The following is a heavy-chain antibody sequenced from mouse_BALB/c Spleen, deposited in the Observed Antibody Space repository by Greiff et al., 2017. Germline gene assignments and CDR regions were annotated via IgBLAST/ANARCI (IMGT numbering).Heavy chain of an antibody. Sequence: VQLQQSGAGLVKPGASVKLSCKASGYTFTEYIIHWVKQRSGQGLEWIGWFYPGSGSIKYNEKIKDKATLTADKSSSTVYMELSRLTSEDSAVYFCARHEAIYYDYDGGAWFAYWGQGTLVTVSA. V-gene: IGHV1-62-2*01. D-gene: IGHD2-4*01. CDR1: GYTFTEYI. CDR3: ARHEAIYYDYDGGAWFAY. J-gene: IGHJ3*01. CDR2: FYPGSGSI.